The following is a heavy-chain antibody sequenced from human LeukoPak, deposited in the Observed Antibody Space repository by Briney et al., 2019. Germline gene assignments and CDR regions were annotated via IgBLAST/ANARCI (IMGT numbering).Heavy chain of an antibody. CDR3: ASSDYGDYSDY. CDR2: IKQDGSEK. J-gene: IGHJ4*02. CDR1: GFTFSSYW. D-gene: IGHD4-17*01. V-gene: IGHV3-7*01. Sequence: GGSLRLSCAASGFTFSSYWMSWVRQAPGKGLEWVANIKQDGSEKYYVDSVKGRFTISRDNAKNSLYLQMNSLRAEDTAVYHCASSDYGDYSDYWGQGTLVTVSS.